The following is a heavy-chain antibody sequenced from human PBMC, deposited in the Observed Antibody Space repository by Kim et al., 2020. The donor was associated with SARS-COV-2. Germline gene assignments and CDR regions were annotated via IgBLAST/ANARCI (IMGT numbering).Heavy chain of an antibody. J-gene: IGHJ1*01. CDR3: ARVYGDYAEYFQH. CDR1: GFTFSRYG. D-gene: IGHD4-17*01. Sequence: GGSLRLSCAASGFTFSRYGMNWVRQAPGKGLEWVSYISSSGSTIYYADSVKGRFTISRDNAKNSLYLQMNSLRAEDTAVYYCARVYGDYAEYFQHWGQGTLVNVSS. V-gene: IGHV3-48*03. CDR2: ISSSGSTI.